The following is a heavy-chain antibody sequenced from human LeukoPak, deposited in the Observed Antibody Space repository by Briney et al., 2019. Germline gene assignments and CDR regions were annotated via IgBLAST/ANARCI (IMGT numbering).Heavy chain of an antibody. V-gene: IGHV4-61*02. J-gene: IGHJ5*02. Sequence: SETLSLTCTVSGGSISSGSYYWSWIRQPAGKGLEWVGRIYASGSTNYNPSLKSRVTISVDTSKNQFSLKLSSVTAADTALYYCARAGRYCSNTSCFDWFDPWGQGTLVTVSS. CDR1: GGSISSGSYY. CDR2: IYASGST. D-gene: IGHD2-2*01. CDR3: ARAGRYCSNTSCFDWFDP.